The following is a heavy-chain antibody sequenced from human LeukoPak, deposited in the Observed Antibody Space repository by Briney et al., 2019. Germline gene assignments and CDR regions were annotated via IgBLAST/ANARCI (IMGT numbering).Heavy chain of an antibody. CDR3: ARTGRHLSYSSCWYASYYYYLEV. Sequence: GGSLRLSRAASGFIFSDFYMDSIRQAPGRGVERVSYICSRATTIYYADSLRGRFTLSRETAKNSHYLQINSLRDECTPIYYSARTGRHLSYSSCWYASYYYYLEVGAKGPTVTIS. CDR1: GFIFSDFY. D-gene: IGHD6-19*01. CDR2: ICSRATTI. V-gene: IGHV3-11*01. J-gene: IGHJ6*03.